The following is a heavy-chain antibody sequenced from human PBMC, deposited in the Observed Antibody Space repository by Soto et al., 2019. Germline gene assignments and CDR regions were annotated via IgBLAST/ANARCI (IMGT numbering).Heavy chain of an antibody. D-gene: IGHD1-7*01. J-gene: IGHJ4*02. Sequence: GASVKVSCKASGGTFSSYAISWVRQAPGQGLEWMGGIIPIFGTANYAQKFQGRVTITADESTSTAYMELSSLRSEDTAVYYCARSPTKYNWNYADSYYFDYWGQGTLVTVSS. V-gene: IGHV1-69*13. CDR3: ARSPTKYNWNYADSYYFDY. CDR1: GGTFSSYA. CDR2: IIPIFGTA.